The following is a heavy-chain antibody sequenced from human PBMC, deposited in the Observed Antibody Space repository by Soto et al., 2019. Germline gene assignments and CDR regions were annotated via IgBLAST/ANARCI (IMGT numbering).Heavy chain of an antibody. CDR2: INPNSGGT. CDR1: GYTFTGYY. CDR3: VRPQLANGSDAFDI. Sequence: ASVKVSCKASGYTFTGYYMHWVRQAPGQGLEWMGWINPNSGGTNYAQKFQGWVTMTRDTSISTAYMELSRLRSDDTAVYYCVRPQLANGSDAFDIWGQGTMVTGSS. D-gene: IGHD2-2*01. J-gene: IGHJ3*02. V-gene: IGHV1-2*04.